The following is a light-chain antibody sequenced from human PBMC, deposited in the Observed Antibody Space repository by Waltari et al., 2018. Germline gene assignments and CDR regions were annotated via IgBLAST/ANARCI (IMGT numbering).Light chain of an antibody. CDR3: CSFTSRSTWV. CDR2: DVS. CDR1: SSDVGGYNS. Sequence: QSALTQPASVSGSPGPSTTISCTGTSSDVGGYNSVSWYQQHPGKVPKLLIFDVSNRPSGVSNRFSGSKSGNTASLTISGLQAEDESDYYCCSFTSRSTWVFGGGTKLTVL. V-gene: IGLV2-14*01. J-gene: IGLJ3*02.